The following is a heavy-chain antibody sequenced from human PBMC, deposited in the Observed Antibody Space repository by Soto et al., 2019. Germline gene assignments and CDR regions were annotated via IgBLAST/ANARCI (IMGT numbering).Heavy chain of an antibody. V-gene: IGHV1-8*01. CDR2: MNPNSGNT. CDR1: GYTFTSYD. J-gene: IGHJ4*02. Sequence: ASVKVSCKASGYTFTSYDINWVRQATGQGLEWMGWMNPNSGNTGYAQKFQGRVTMTRNTSISTAYMELSSLRSEDTAVYYCTTMYYYDSSGYYRDYWGQGTLVTVSS. D-gene: IGHD3-22*01. CDR3: TTMYYYDSSGYYRDY.